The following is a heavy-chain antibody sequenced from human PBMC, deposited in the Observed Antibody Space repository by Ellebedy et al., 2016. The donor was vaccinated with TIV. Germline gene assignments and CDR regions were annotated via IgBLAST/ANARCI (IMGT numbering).Heavy chain of an antibody. J-gene: IGHJ4*02. D-gene: IGHD3-9*01. CDR1: GGSISSGGYY. V-gene: IGHV4-39*07. CDR3: ARDRPNYDILTGYHRNYFDY. Sequence: GSLRLXXTVSGGSISSGGYYWSWIRQPPGKGLEWIGEINHSGSTNYNPSLKSRVTISVDTSKNQFSLKLSSVTAADTAVYYCARDRPNYDILTGYHRNYFDYWGQGTLVTVSS. CDR2: INHSGST.